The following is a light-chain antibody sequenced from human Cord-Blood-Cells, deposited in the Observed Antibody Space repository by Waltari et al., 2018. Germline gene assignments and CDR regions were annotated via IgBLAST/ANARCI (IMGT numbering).Light chain of an antibody. Sequence: NFMLTQPHSVSESPGTTVTISCTRSSGSIPSTDVQWYQQRPGSSPTTVIYEDNQRPSGVPDRFSGSIDSSSNSASLTIAGLKTEDEADYYCQSYDSSNWVFGGGTKLTVL. V-gene: IGLV6-57*01. J-gene: IGLJ3*02. CDR3: QSYDSSNWV. CDR1: SGSIPSTD. CDR2: EDN.